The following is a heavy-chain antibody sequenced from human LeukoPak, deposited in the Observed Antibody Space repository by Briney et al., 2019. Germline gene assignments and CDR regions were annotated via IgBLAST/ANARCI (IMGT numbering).Heavy chain of an antibody. CDR2: IYYSEST. Sequence: SETLSLTCTVSGGSISSSSYYWGWIRQPPGKGLEWIGSIYYSESTYHNPSLKSRVTISVDTSKNQFSLKLSSVTAADTAVYYCAQIPPKNTVTAHDYWGQGTLVTVSS. CDR1: GGSISSSSYY. D-gene: IGHD4-17*01. J-gene: IGHJ4*02. V-gene: IGHV4-39*01. CDR3: AQIPPKNTVTAHDY.